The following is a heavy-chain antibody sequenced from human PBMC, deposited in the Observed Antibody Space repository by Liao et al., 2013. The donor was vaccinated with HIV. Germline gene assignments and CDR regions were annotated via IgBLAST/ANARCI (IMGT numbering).Heavy chain of an antibody. V-gene: IGHV4-61*02. J-gene: IGHJ3*02. CDR3: ASYKWGYNAFDI. CDR1: GGSISSGSYY. Sequence: QVQLQESGPGLVKPSQTLSLTCTVSGGSISSGSYYWSWIRQPAGKGLEWIGRIYTSGSTNYNPSLKSRVTISVDTSKNQFSLKLSSVTAADTALYYCASYKWGYNAFDIWGQGTMVTVTS. CDR2: IYTSGST. D-gene: IGHD5-12*01.